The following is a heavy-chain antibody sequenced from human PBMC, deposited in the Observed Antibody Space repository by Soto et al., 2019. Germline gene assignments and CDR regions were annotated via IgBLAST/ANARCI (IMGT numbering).Heavy chain of an antibody. D-gene: IGHD2-2*01. CDR1: GFTFSSYA. CDR3: AKGPPLGYCSSTSCYRVDY. Sequence: TGGSLRLSCAASGFTFSSYAMSWVRQAPGKGLEWVSAISGSGGSTYYADSVKGRFTISRDNSKNTLYLQMNSLRAEDTAVYYCAKGPPLGYCSSTSCYRVDYWGQGTLVTSPQ. CDR2: ISGSGGST. J-gene: IGHJ4*02. V-gene: IGHV3-23*01.